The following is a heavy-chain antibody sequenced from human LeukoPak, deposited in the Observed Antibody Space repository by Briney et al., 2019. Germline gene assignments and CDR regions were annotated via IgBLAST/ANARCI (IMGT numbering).Heavy chain of an antibody. J-gene: IGHJ3*02. Sequence: PSQTLSLTCTVSGGSLSSTYWSWIRQPPGKGLEWIGNIYYSGSTNYSPSLKSRVTISVDTSKNQFSLNLSSVTTADTAVYYCARGNGGYSAFNIWGQGTMVTVSS. V-gene: IGHV4-59*01. CDR1: GGSLSSTY. D-gene: IGHD4-17*01. CDR2: IYYSGST. CDR3: ARGNGGYSAFNI.